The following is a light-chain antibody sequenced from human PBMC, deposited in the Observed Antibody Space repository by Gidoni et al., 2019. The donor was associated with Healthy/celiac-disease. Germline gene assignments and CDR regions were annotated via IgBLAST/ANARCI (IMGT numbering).Light chain of an antibody. Sequence: EIVMTQSPATLSVSPGERATLSCRASQSVSSNLAWYQQKPGQAPRLLIHGASTRATGIPASFSGSGSGTEFTLTISSLQSEDFAVYYCQQYNNWPQTFGQGTKVEIK. CDR3: QQYNNWPQT. CDR1: QSVSSN. CDR2: GAS. V-gene: IGKV3-15*01. J-gene: IGKJ1*01.